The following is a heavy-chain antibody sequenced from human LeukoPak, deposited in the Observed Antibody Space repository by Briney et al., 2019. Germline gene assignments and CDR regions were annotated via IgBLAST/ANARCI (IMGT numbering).Heavy chain of an antibody. J-gene: IGHJ4*02. V-gene: IGHV3-23*01. CDR3: AKSKVVAATMGRFDY. CDR1: GFTFSNYA. D-gene: IGHD2-15*01. Sequence: PGGSLRLSCAASGFTFSNYAMNWVRQAPGKGLEWVSVISGSDGSTYYADSVEGRVTISRDNSKNTLYLQMNSLRAEDTAVYYCAKSKVVAATMGRFDYWGQGTLVTVSS. CDR2: ISGSDGST.